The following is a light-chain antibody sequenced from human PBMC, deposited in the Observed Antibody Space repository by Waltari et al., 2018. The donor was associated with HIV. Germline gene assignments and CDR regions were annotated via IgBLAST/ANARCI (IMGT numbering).Light chain of an antibody. CDR1: QNIGRA. CDR3: QQAKNFPHT. J-gene: IGKJ4*01. CDR2: ETS. V-gene: IGKV1-12*01. Sequence: DIQMTQSPSSVSASVGGAVSISCRASQNIGRALAWYQLKPGRAPTLLIYETSRLDDGVPTRFKGSGSGSNFTLGITNLQPEDFAIYFCQQAKNFPHTFAGGTRVE.